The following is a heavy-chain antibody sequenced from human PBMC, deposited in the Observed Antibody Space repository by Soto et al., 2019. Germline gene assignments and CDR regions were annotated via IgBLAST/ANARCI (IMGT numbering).Heavy chain of an antibody. D-gene: IGHD2-21*01. CDR2: INSDGSSI. CDR3: ARDDSFAFDI. CDR1: GFTFSRHW. V-gene: IGHV3-74*03. Sequence: GGSLRLSCAASGFTFSRHWMHWVRQAPGKGLVWLSRINSDGSSIAYADSVKGRFTISRDNSKNTLYLQMNSLRADDTAVYYCARDDSFAFDIWGQGTMVTVSS. J-gene: IGHJ3*02.